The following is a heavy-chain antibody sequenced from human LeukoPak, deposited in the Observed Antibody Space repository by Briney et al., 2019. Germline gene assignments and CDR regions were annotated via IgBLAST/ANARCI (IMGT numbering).Heavy chain of an antibody. Sequence: PSETLSLTCTVSGGSISTSNYYWGWIRQPPGKGLEWIGNIFYSGSTYYSPSLKSRVTISLDTSRNQFSLKLSSVTAADTAVYYCAREVLVAAIVNWFDPWGQGTLVTVSS. CDR2: IFYSGST. CDR3: AREVLVAAIVNWFDP. J-gene: IGHJ5*02. CDR1: GGSISTSNYY. D-gene: IGHD2-15*01. V-gene: IGHV4-39*07.